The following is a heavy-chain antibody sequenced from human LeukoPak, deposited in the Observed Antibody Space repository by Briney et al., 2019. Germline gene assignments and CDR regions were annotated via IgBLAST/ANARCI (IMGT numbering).Heavy chain of an antibody. D-gene: IGHD3-22*01. CDR1: GGSVSSNIYY. Sequence: SETLSLTCTVSGGSVSSNIYYWNWIRQPPGKGLEWVGYIYYSGSTNYNPSLKSRVTISVDTSKNQFSLKLTSLTAADAAVYYCAREDSSGYLGYWGQGTLVTVSS. V-gene: IGHV4-61*01. CDR2: IYYSGST. CDR3: AREDSSGYLGY. J-gene: IGHJ4*02.